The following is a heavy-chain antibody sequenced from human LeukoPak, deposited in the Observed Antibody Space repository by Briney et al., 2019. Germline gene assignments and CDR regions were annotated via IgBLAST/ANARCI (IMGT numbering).Heavy chain of an antibody. J-gene: IGHJ6*03. CDR2: IYHSGST. D-gene: IGHD6-19*01. CDR1: GYSISSGYY. CDR3: ARESSGWAHYYYYYMDV. V-gene: IGHV4-38-2*02. Sequence: PSETLSLTCTVSGYSISSGYYWVWIRQPPGKGLEWIGSIYHSGSTYFNPSLKSRVTISVDTSKNQFSLKLSSVTAADTAVYYCARESSGWAHYYYYYMDVWGKGTTVTVSS.